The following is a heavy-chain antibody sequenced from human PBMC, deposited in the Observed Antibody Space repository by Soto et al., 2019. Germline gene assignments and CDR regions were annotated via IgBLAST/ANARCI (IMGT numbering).Heavy chain of an antibody. Sequence: PSETLSLTCTFSGGSISSYYWSWFRQPPGKGLEWIGYIYYIGSTNYTPSLNSRVTISVDTSKNQSSLKLSSVTAADTAVYYCARALGIAAAGTQRFDHWGQGTLVNGSS. V-gene: IGHV4-59*01. CDR1: GGSISSYY. D-gene: IGHD6-13*01. CDR3: ARALGIAAAGTQRFDH. J-gene: IGHJ5*02. CDR2: IYYIGST.